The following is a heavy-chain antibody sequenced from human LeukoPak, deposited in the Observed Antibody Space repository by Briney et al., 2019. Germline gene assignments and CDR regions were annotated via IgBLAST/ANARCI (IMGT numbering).Heavy chain of an antibody. D-gene: IGHD3-22*01. Sequence: SETLSLTCSVSGDSIRSSSYYWGWIRQPPGKGLEWIGNIYYSGSTYYNPSLESRVTMSLDTSKNQFSLKLSSVTAADTAVYYCASGGDSSGYFNYWGQGTLVTVSS. CDR2: IYYSGST. J-gene: IGHJ4*02. CDR3: ASGGDSSGYFNY. CDR1: GDSIRSSSYY. V-gene: IGHV4-39*07.